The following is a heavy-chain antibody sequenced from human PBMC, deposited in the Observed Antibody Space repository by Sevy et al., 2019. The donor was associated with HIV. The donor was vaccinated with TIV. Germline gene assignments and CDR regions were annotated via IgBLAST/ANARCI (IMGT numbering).Heavy chain of an antibody. CDR1: GFTFTTYY. V-gene: IGHV3-21*01. Sequence: GGSLRLSCVASGFTFTTYYMHWVRQAPGKGLEWVSSITSGGDYMNYADSMKGRITISRDNAKNSLYLQVNSLRAEDTAVYYCAREGYGSGNYPFDYWGRGTLVTVSS. CDR2: ITSGGDYM. D-gene: IGHD3-10*01. J-gene: IGHJ4*02. CDR3: AREGYGSGNYPFDY.